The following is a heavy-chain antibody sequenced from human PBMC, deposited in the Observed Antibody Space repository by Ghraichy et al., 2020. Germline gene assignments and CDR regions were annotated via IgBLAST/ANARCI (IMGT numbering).Heavy chain of an antibody. D-gene: IGHD4-17*01. CDR2: ILYDGSNK. J-gene: IGHJ3*02. V-gene: IGHV3-30*03. Sequence: GESLNISCAASGFTFSNYDMHWVRQAPGKGLEWVAIILYDGSNKYADSVKGRFTISRDNSKNTLDLQMNSLRADDTAVYYCARGGVYGDHDSFDIWGQGTMVTVSS. CDR1: GFTFSNYD. CDR3: ARGGVYGDHDSFDI.